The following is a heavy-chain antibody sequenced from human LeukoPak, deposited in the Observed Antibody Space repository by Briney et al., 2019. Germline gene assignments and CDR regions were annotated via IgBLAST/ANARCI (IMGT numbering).Heavy chain of an antibody. CDR2: INLHGSVK. CDR1: GYTLSDYY. V-gene: IGHV3-7*01. J-gene: IGHJ4*02. D-gene: IGHD1-26*01. CDR3: AEWGLYSY. Sequence: GGSQTLSCTASGYTLSDYYMNWLRQAPGKGLEWVANINLHGSVKLDVYSVASRYTNYTENAKNTLFLQMNTLKVEDTAVYYCAEWGLYSYWGQGPLVTVSS.